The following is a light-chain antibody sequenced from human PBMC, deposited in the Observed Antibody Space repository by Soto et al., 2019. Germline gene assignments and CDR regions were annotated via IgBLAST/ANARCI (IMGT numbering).Light chain of an antibody. V-gene: IGKV3-20*01. Sequence: EIVLTQSPGTLSLSPGERATLSCRAIQSVISPFLAWYQQKVGQAPRLLIYAASRRASGTPHRFSGSGSERAFTLAISGLEPADFGVYYCQQYVTSPSITFGQGTRLEIK. CDR2: AAS. CDR3: QQYVTSPSIT. J-gene: IGKJ5*01. CDR1: QSVISPF.